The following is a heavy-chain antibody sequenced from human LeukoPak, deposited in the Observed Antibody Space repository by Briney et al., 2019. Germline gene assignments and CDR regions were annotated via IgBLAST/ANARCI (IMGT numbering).Heavy chain of an antibody. CDR1: GGSFSGYY. J-gene: IGHJ4*02. CDR2: IYYSGST. CDR3: ARGDRGYSGYIDY. V-gene: IGHV4-34*01. D-gene: IGHD5-12*01. Sequence: PSETLSLTCAVYGGSFSGYYWSWIRQPPGKGLEWIGSIYYSGSTYYNPSLKSRVTISVDTSKNQFSLKLSFVTAADTAVYYYARGDRGYSGYIDYWGQGTLVTVSS.